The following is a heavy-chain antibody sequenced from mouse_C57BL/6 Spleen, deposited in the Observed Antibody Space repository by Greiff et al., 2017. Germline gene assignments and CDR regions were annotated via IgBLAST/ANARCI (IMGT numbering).Heavy chain of an antibody. Sequence: VQLQQPGAELVMPGASVKLSCKASGYTFTSYWMHWVKQRPGQGLEWIGEIDPSDSYPNYNQKFKGKSTLTVDKSSSTAYMQLSSLTSEDSAVYYCARDYYGSSPWFAYWGQGTLVTVSA. D-gene: IGHD1-1*01. CDR1: GYTFTSYW. CDR2: IDPSDSYP. V-gene: IGHV1-69*01. J-gene: IGHJ3*01. CDR3: ARDYYGSSPWFAY.